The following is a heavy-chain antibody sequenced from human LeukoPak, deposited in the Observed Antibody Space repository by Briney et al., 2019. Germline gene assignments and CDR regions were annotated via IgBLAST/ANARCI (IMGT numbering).Heavy chain of an antibody. D-gene: IGHD3-22*01. J-gene: IGHJ4*02. Sequence: GGSLRLSCAASGFSFSAYNINWVRHAPGEGLEWVSCISPSGDHRYYADSVRGRFTISRDNAKNSVYLQMNSLRAEDTAVYYCARDAAYFDSSGYYPDPLDFWGQGTLVSVSS. CDR2: ISPSGDHR. CDR3: ARDAAYFDSSGYYPDPLDF. V-gene: IGHV3-21*01. CDR1: GFSFSAYN.